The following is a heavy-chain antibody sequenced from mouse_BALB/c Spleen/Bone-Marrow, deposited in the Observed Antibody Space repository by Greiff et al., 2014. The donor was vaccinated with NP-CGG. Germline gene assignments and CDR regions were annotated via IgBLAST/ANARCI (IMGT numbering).Heavy chain of an antibody. D-gene: IGHD1-1*01. V-gene: IGHV2-6-4*01. CDR2: IWGGGNT. J-gene: IGHJ4*01. CDR3: ARFITTGTMDY. CDR1: GFSLSRYN. Sequence: VKVVESGPGQVAPSQSLSITCTVSGFSLSRYNVHWDPLLIEPPGKGLEWLGMIWGGGNTDYNSGLKSRLSISKDNSKSQVFLKMNSLQTDDTAMYYCARFITTGTMDYWGQGTSVTVSS.